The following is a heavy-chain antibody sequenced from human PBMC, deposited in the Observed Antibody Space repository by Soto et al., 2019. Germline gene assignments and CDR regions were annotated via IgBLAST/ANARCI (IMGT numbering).Heavy chain of an antibody. CDR2: IYHSGST. Sequence: SETLSLTCAVSGGSISSSNWWSWVRQPPGKGLEWIGEIYHSGSTNYNPSLKSRVTISVDKSKNQFSLELSSVTAADTAVYYCARVPGYSYGYKYFDYWGQGTLVTVSS. J-gene: IGHJ4*02. D-gene: IGHD5-18*01. CDR3: ARVPGYSYGYKYFDY. CDR1: GGSISSSNW. V-gene: IGHV4-4*02.